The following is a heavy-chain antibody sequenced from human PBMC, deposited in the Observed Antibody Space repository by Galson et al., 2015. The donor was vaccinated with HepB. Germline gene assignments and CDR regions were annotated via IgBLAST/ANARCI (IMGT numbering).Heavy chain of an antibody. CDR2: INAGNGNT. CDR3: ARVGSVRSYDPYYFDY. J-gene: IGHJ4*02. D-gene: IGHD1-26*01. CDR1: GHTFTSYA. V-gene: IGHV1-3*01. Sequence: SVKVSCKASGHTFTSYAMHWVRQAPGQRLEWMGWINAGNGNTKYSQKFQGRVTITRDTSASTAYMELSSLRSEDTAVYYCARVGSVRSYDPYYFDYWGQGTLVTVSS.